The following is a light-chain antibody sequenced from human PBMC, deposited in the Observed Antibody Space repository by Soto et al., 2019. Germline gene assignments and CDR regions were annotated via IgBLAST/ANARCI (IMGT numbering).Light chain of an antibody. CDR3: QQYGSSRT. Sequence: EIVFTQSPGTLSLSPGERATLSCRASQSVSSSYLAWYQQKPGQAPRLLIYGASSRATGIPDRFSGSGSGTDFTLTISXLEPEDFAVHYCQQYGSSRTFGQGTKVDIK. J-gene: IGKJ1*01. V-gene: IGKV3-20*01. CDR1: QSVSSSY. CDR2: GAS.